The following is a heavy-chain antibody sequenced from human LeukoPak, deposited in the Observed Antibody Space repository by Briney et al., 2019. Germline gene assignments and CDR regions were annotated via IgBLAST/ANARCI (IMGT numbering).Heavy chain of an antibody. CDR3: AKVPAGNKVEY. CDR2: ISISGGST. J-gene: IGHJ4*02. CDR1: GVTFTNYA. V-gene: IGHV3-23*01. Sequence: GGSLRLSCAASGVTFTNYAMTWVRQAPGKGLEWVSGISISGGSTDYADSVKGRFTISRDNSENTLYLQMNSLRAGDTAVYYCAKVPAGNKVEYWGQGTLVTVSS. D-gene: IGHD6-19*01.